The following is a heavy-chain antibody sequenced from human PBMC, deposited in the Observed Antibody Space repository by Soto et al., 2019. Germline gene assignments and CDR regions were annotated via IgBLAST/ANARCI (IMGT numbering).Heavy chain of an antibody. V-gene: IGHV3-30-3*01. Sequence: QVHLVESGGGVVQPGGSLRLSCAASGFNFRGFTMHWVRQAPDKGLEWLSDISYAGDYKNYADSVRGRISISRDNSKNALFLQMSSLRPDDTAVYFCAREPWGYSGSAKHFDYWGQGSLVIVSS. CDR2: ISYAGDYK. CDR1: GFNFRGFT. D-gene: IGHD6-25*01. J-gene: IGHJ4*02. CDR3: AREPWGYSGSAKHFDY.